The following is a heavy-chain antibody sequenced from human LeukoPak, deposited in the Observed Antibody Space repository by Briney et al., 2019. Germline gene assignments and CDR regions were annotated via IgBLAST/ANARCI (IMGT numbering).Heavy chain of an antibody. J-gene: IGHJ5*02. CDR1: GYSFTSYG. V-gene: IGHV1-18*01. Sequence: MHGESLKISCKGSGYSFTSYGIGWVRQAPGQGLEWMGWISAYNGNTNYAQKLQGRVTMTTDTSTSTAYMELRSLRSDDTAVYYCAREAIVVPAAHRGGGNWFDPWGQGTLVTVSS. D-gene: IGHD2-2*01. CDR2: ISAYNGNT. CDR3: AREAIVVPAAHRGGGNWFDP.